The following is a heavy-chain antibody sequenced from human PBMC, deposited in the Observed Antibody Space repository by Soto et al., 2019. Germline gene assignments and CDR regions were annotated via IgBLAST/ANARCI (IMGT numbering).Heavy chain of an antibody. V-gene: IGHV1-18*01. J-gene: IGHJ4*02. CDR1: GYTFTSYG. CDR2: ISAYNGNT. D-gene: IGHD3-10*01. CDR3: ARAGSLRITMVRGEYYFDY. Sequence: QVQLVQSGAEVKKPGASVKVSCKASGYTFTSYGISWVRQAPGQGLEWMGWISAYNGNTNYAQKLQGRFTMTTDTSTSTAYMELRSLRCDDTAVYYCARAGSLRITMVRGEYYFDYWGQGTLVTVSS.